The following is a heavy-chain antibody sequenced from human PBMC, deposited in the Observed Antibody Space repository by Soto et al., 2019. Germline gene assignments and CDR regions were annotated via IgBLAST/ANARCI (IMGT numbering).Heavy chain of an antibody. Sequence: GGSLRLSCAASGFTFSNYALTWVRQDPGKGLEWVSTISGSGGSTYYADSVKGRFTISRDNSKNTLYLQMNSLRAEGTAVYYCAKDQGSSWYEIDYWGQGTLVTVSS. D-gene: IGHD6-13*01. CDR3: AKDQGSSWYEIDY. CDR2: ISGSGGST. J-gene: IGHJ4*02. CDR1: GFTFSNYA. V-gene: IGHV3-23*01.